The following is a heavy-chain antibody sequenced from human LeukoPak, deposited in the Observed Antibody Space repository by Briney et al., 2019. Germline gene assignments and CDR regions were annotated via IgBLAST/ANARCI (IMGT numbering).Heavy chain of an antibody. Sequence: GGSLRLSCTPSGFTLSNSDMNGVRHAPGKGLGWVSSISSSSTYIYYADSVKGRFTLYRDNAKNSLYLQMNSRRAEDTAVYYCARIGGSGGYYNIYYVDVWGKGTTVTVS. D-gene: IGHD3-10*01. CDR1: GFTLSNSD. V-gene: IGHV3-21*01. CDR2: ISSSSTYI. J-gene: IGHJ6*03. CDR3: ARIGGSGGYYNIYYVDV.